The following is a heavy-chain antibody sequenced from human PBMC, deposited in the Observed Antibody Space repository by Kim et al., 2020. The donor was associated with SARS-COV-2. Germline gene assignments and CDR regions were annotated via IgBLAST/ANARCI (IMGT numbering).Heavy chain of an antibody. CDR3: AGEPYFMTEYYGMDV. V-gene: IGHV3-21*01. D-gene: IGHD3-16*01. J-gene: IGHJ6*02. Sequence: DEVKGRFTVSRDNAKNSQYLQMNRLRAEDTAVYYCAGEPYFMTEYYGMDVWGQGTTVTVSS.